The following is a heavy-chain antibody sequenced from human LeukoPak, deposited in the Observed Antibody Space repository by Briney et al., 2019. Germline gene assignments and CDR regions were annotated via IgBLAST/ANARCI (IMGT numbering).Heavy chain of an antibody. CDR1: GGTFSSYA. Sequence: ASVKVSCKASGGTFSSYAISWVRQAPGQGLEWMGGIIPIFGTANYAQKFQGRVTITADESTSTAYMELSSLRSEDTAVYYCARDQGNTMIVALGAFDIWGQGTMVTVSS. J-gene: IGHJ3*02. V-gene: IGHV1-69*13. CDR3: ARDQGNTMIVALGAFDI. CDR2: IIPIFGTA. D-gene: IGHD3-22*01.